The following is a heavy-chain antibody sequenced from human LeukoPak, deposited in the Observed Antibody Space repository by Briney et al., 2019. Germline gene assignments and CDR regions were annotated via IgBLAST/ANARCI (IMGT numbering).Heavy chain of an antibody. CDR3: ARDGVAEGSFDM. J-gene: IGHJ3*02. D-gene: IGHD2-8*01. V-gene: IGHV7-4-1*02. CDR2: INTNTGDP. Sequence: ASVKVSCKTSGYTFTDSYIHWVRQAPGQGLEWMGWINTNTGDPTYAQGFTGRFVFSMDTAVSTAYLQISSLKAEDTAVYYCARDGVAEGSFDMWGQGTVVTVSS. CDR1: GYTFTDSY.